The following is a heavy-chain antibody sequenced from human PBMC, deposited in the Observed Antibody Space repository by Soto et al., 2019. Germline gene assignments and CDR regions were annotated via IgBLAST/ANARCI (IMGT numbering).Heavy chain of an antibody. CDR1: GYSFMKYG. J-gene: IGHJ4*02. Sequence: ASVRVSCKGFGYSFMKYGINWARQAPGQGLEWVGWISPYSGYTHSAQKFHGRLTLTTDTAASTAYMELRILRSADTALYYCARDASVLIPAAQPSRFASWGQGTRATVSA. CDR2: ISPYSGYT. D-gene: IGHD2-2*01. CDR3: ARDASVLIPAAQPSRFAS. V-gene: IGHV1-18*01.